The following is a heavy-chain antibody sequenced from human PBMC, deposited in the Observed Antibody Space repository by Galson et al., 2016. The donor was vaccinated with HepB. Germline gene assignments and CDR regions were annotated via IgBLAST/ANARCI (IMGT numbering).Heavy chain of an antibody. Sequence: SLRLSCAASGFTFSNSAMTWVRQAPGKGLEWVSGISASGGGTYYADSVKGRFTISRDNSRNTLYLQMSSLSADDTAVYYCAKGRGGVWVTYRYSSDNSLDPWGQGTLVTVSS. CDR1: GFTFSNSA. J-gene: IGHJ5*02. V-gene: IGHV3-23*01. D-gene: IGHD3-16*02. CDR2: ISASGGGT. CDR3: AKGRGGVWVTYRYSSDNSLDP.